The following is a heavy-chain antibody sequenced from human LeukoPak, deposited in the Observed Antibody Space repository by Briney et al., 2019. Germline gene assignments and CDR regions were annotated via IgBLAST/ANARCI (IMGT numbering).Heavy chain of an antibody. Sequence: SETLSLTCAVYGGSFSGYYWSWIRQPPGKGLEWIGEISHSGSTNYNPSLKSRVTISVDTSKNQFSLNLSSLTAADTAVYYCARGPLFDYWGQGTLVTVSS. CDR3: ARGPLFDY. CDR2: ISHSGST. V-gene: IGHV4-34*01. CDR1: GGSFSGYY. J-gene: IGHJ4*02.